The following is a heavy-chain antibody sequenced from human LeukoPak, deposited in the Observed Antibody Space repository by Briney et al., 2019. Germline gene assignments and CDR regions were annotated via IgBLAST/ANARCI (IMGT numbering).Heavy chain of an antibody. D-gene: IGHD3-3*01. V-gene: IGHV4-61*02. Sequence: SQTLSLTCSVSGAFITSAYNYWSWIRQPAGEGLEWIGRIYDGGTTDYNPSLGGRVTMSLDTSDNEFSLRLRYVTAADTAVYYCARNGAVTSFDYWGQGILVTVS. CDR3: ARNGAVTSFDY. CDR1: GAFITSAYNY. CDR2: IYDGGTT. J-gene: IGHJ4*02.